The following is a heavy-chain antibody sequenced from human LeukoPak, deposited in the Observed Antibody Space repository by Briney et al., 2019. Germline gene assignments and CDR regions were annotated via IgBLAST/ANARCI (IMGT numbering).Heavy chain of an antibody. CDR2: IRHDGSNR. CDR1: GFTFSSYG. J-gene: IGHJ6*03. D-gene: IGHD3-9*01. CDR3: AKTGSRGGTFRPSYYYYYMDV. Sequence: PGGSLRLSCAASGFTFSSYGMHWVRQAPGKGLEWVAFIRHDGSNRYYADSVKGRFTISRDNSKNTLYLQMNSLRPEDTAVYYCAKTGSRGGTFRPSYYYYYMDVWGEGTTVTISS. V-gene: IGHV3-30*02.